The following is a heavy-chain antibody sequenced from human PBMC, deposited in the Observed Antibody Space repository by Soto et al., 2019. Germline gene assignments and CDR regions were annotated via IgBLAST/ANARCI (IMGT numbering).Heavy chain of an antibody. Sequence: ASVKVSCKASGYTFTSHDINWVRQATGQGLEWMGWMNPNSGNTGYAQKFQGRVTMTRNTSISTAYMELSSLRSEDTAVYYCARGYCSGGSCYSRNWFDPWGQGTLVTVYS. CDR3: ARGYCSGGSCYSRNWFDP. D-gene: IGHD2-15*01. V-gene: IGHV1-8*01. J-gene: IGHJ5*02. CDR2: MNPNSGNT. CDR1: GYTFTSHD.